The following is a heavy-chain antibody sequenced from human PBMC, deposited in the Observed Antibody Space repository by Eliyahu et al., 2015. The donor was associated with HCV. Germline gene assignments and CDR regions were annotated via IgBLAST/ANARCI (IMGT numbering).Heavy chain of an antibody. V-gene: IGHV4-38-2*01. Sequence: QVQLQESGPGLVKPSETLSLTCAVSGFSIGSDYYWGWVRQPPGKGLEWIGSISHSGNTYYNPSLKSRVIISLDTSQNRFSLRLTSVTAADTAVYFCARGMSSPSATGLWGQGILVTVSS. D-gene: IGHD2-15*01. CDR3: ARGMSSPSATGL. J-gene: IGHJ4*02. CDR1: GFSIGSDYY. CDR2: ISHSGNT.